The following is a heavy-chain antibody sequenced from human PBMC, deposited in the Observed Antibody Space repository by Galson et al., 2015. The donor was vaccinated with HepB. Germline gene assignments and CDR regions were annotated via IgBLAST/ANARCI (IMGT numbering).Heavy chain of an antibody. V-gene: IGHV1-24*01. J-gene: IGHJ6*02. D-gene: IGHD1-14*01. CDR2: FDPEDGET. Sequence: SVKVSCKVSGYTLTELSMHWVRQAPGKGLEWMGGFDPEDGETIYAQKFQGRVTMTEDTSTDTAYMELSSLRSEDTAVYYCATKGNPRGYYYYYYGMDVWGQGTTVTVSS. CDR3: ATKGNPRGYYYYYYGMDV. CDR1: GYTLTELS.